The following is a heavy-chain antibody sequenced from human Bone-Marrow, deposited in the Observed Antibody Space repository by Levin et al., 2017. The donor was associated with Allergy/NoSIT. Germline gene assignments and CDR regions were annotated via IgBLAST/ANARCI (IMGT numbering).Heavy chain of an antibody. Sequence: GSLRLSCTVSGGSISGYHWSWIRQPPGRGLEWIGYIYYTGSAQYNPSLKSRVTISVDTSRDQFSLQLNSVTVADTAVYYCKRLHCSHNCYPGDWSQGILVTVSS. CDR2: IYYTGSA. CDR3: KRLHCSHNCYPGD. V-gene: IGHV4-59*08. CDR1: GGSISGYH. J-gene: IGHJ4*02. D-gene: IGHD2-15*01.